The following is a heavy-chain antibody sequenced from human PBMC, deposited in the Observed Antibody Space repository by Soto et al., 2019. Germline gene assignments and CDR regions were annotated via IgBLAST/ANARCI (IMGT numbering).Heavy chain of an antibody. CDR1: GGSFSGYY. D-gene: IGHD4-17*01. Sequence: QVQLQQWGAGLLKPSETLSLTCAVYGGSFSGYYWSWIRQPPGKGLEWIGEINHSGSTNYNPSLKSRVTISVDTSKNQFSLKLSSVTAADTAVYHCARYDYGDYAFDYWGQGTLVTVSS. CDR3: ARYDYGDYAFDY. CDR2: INHSGST. V-gene: IGHV4-34*01. J-gene: IGHJ4*02.